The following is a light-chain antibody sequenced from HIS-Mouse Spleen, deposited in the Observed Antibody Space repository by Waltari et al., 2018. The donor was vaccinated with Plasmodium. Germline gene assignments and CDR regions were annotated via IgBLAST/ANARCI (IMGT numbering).Light chain of an antibody. CDR3: QQYYSYPFT. V-gene: IGKV1-8*01. CDR2: AAS. J-gene: IGKJ3*01. Sequence: AIRMTQSPSSLSASTGDRVTITCRASQVISSYLAWYQQKPGKAPKLLIYAASTLQSGVPSRFSGSGSGTDFPLTISCLQSEDFATYYCQQYYSYPFTFGPGTKVDIK. CDR1: QVISSY.